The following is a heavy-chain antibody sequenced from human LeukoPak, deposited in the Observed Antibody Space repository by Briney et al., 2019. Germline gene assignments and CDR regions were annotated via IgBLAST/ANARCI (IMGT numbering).Heavy chain of an antibody. J-gene: IGHJ4*02. CDR2: ISTNGGNT. D-gene: IGHD3-22*01. CDR3: VRYYHDSSAYYDY. Sequence: GGSLRLSCAASGFTFSNAWMTWVRQAPGKGLEYVSAISTNGGNTYYADSVKDRFTISRDNSKNTLYLQMSSLRAEDTAVYYCVRYYHDSSAYYDYWGQGTLVTVSS. V-gene: IGHV3-64D*06. CDR1: GFTFSNAW.